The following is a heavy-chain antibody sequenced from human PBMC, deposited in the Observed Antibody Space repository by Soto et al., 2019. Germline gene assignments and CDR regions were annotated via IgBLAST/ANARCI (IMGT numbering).Heavy chain of an antibody. CDR1: GGSISSGGYF. J-gene: IGHJ6*02. CDR2: IYYSGST. D-gene: IGHD1-20*01. CDR3: ARHNWNDVYYYYGMDV. Sequence: SETLSLTCTVSGGSISSGGYFWSWIRQPPGKGLEWIGYIYYSGSTNYNPSLKSRVTISVDMSKNQFSLKLSSVTAADTAVYYCARHNWNDVYYYYGMDVWGQGTTVIVSS. V-gene: IGHV4-61*08.